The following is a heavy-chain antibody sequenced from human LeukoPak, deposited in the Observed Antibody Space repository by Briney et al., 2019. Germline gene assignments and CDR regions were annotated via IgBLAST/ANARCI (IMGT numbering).Heavy chain of an antibody. V-gene: IGHV1-18*01. J-gene: IGHJ6*03. CDR2: ISAYNGNT. D-gene: IGHD4-17*01. Sequence: GASVKVSCKASGYTFTSYGISWVRQAPGQGLEWMGWISAYNGNTNYAQNFQGRVTITADESTSTAYMELSSLRSEDTAVYYCARGPYGDYGGDYYYYYMDVWGKGTTVTISS. CDR1: GYTFTSYG. CDR3: ARGPYGDYGGDYYYYYMDV.